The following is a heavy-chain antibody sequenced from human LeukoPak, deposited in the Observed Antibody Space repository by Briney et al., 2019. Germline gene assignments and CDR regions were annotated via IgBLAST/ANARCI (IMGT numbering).Heavy chain of an antibody. CDR1: GGSISSYY. D-gene: IGHD2-8*01. CDR3: ARDIRSHNGPGGYYYYYMDV. CDR2: IYTSGST. Sequence: SETLSLTCTVSGGSISSYYWSWIRQPAGKGLEWIGRIYTSGSTNYNPSLKSRVTQSVDTSSNQFSLTLSSVTAADTAVYHCARDIRSHNGPGGYYYYYMDVWGKGTTVTVSS. V-gene: IGHV4-4*07. J-gene: IGHJ6*03.